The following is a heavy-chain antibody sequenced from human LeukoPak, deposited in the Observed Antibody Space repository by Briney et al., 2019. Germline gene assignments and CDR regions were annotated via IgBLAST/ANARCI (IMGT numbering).Heavy chain of an antibody. CDR1: GGSISSYY. Sequence: SETLSLTCTVSGGSISSYYWSWIRQPAGKGLEWIGRIYSTGSANYNPSLKSRVTMSVDTSKNQFSLRLRSVTAADTAVYYCARQIASAGTAGFDFWGQGALVTVSS. CDR3: ARQIASAGTAGFDF. V-gene: IGHV4-4*07. J-gene: IGHJ4*02. CDR2: IYSTGSA. D-gene: IGHD6-13*01.